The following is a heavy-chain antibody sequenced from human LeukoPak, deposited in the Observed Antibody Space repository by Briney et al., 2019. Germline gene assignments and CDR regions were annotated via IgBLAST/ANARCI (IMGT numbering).Heavy chain of an antibody. Sequence: PSETLSLTCTVSGGSINSYYWSWIRQPAGKGLEWIGRVYSSGNTNYNPSLKSRVSMSVDTSKNQFSLKLTSVTAADTAVYYCARGGKATVVTMWGRGIQVTVSS. D-gene: IGHD4-23*01. CDR1: GGSINSYY. J-gene: IGHJ4*02. CDR3: ARGGKATVVTM. V-gene: IGHV4-4*07. CDR2: VYSSGNT.